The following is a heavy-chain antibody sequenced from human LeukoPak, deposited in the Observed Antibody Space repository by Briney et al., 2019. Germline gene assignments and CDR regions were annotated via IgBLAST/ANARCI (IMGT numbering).Heavy chain of an antibody. V-gene: IGHV3-33*01. D-gene: IGHD2-2*01. CDR2: IWDDGSNK. CDR3: ARAEVPAALKSGAFDI. CDR1: GFTFSSYG. Sequence: GGSLRLSCAAPGFTFSSYGMHWVRQAPGKGLEWVAVIWDDGSNKYYADSVKGRFNISRDNSKNTLYLQMNSLRAEDTAVYYCARAEVPAALKSGAFDIWGQGTMVTVSS. J-gene: IGHJ3*02.